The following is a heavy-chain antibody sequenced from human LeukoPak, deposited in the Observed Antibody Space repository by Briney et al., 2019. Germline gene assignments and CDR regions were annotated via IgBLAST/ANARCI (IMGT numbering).Heavy chain of an antibody. Sequence: QPGGSLRLSCAASGFTFRNYGMNWVRQAPGKGLEWVSSIGGVGASTYYADSVKGRFTISRDNSKNTLYLQMNSLRAEDTALYYCAKAAYGDYVNWFDPWGQGILVIVSS. CDR1: GFTFRNYG. CDR2: IGGVGAST. J-gene: IGHJ5*02. CDR3: AKAAYGDYVNWFDP. V-gene: IGHV3-23*01. D-gene: IGHD4-17*01.